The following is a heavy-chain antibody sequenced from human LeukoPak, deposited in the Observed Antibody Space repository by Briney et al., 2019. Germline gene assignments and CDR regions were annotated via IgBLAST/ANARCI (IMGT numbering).Heavy chain of an antibody. J-gene: IGHJ5*02. CDR1: GFIFSNYA. CDR3: AKAGYCSSTSCYNWFDP. D-gene: IGHD2-2*03. Sequence: GGSLRLSCAASGFIFSNYAMSWVRQAPGKGLEWVSAISGSGGRTYYADSVKGRFTISRDNSKNTLYLQVNSLRAEDTAVYYCAKAGYCSSTSCYNWFDPWGQGTLVTVSS. CDR2: ISGSGGRT. V-gene: IGHV3-23*01.